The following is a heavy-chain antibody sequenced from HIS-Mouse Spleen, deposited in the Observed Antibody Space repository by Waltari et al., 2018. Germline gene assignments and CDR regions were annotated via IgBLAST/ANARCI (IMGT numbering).Heavy chain of an antibody. CDR3: AKSFSIAAAGTGDFDY. Sequence: SCAASGFTFSSYGMHWVRQAPGKGLEWVAVIWYDGSNKYYADSVKGRFTISRDNSKNTLYLQMNSLRAEDTAVYYCAKSFSIAAAGTGDFDYWGQGTLVTVSS. D-gene: IGHD6-13*01. J-gene: IGHJ4*02. CDR2: IWYDGSNK. V-gene: IGHV3-33*06. CDR1: GFTFSSYG.